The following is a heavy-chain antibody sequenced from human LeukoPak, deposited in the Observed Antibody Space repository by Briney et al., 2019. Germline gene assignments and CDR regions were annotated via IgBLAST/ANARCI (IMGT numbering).Heavy chain of an antibody. Sequence: GASVKVSCKTSGYTFSNFGINWVRQAPGQGLEWMGWISGNNDNPNYGQKFQGRFTVTTDSSTSTAYMELRTLRFDDTAVYYCARDGTSTDDYWGQGTLDTVSS. CDR1: GYTFSNFG. CDR3: ARDGTSTDDY. J-gene: IGHJ4*02. CDR2: ISGNNDNP. D-gene: IGHD2-2*01. V-gene: IGHV1-18*01.